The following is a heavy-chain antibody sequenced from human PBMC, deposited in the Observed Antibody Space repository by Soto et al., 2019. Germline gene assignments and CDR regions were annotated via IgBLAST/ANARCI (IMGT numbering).Heavy chain of an antibody. CDR1: GFTFSSYA. CDR3: ARDPAEYCSGATCSYYFDY. CDR2: ISYDGSNK. V-gene: IGHV3-30*04. Sequence: QVQLVESGGGVVQPGRSLRLSCAAPGFTFSSYAMHWVRQAPGKGLEWVAIISYDGSNKYYADSVKGRFTISRDNSKNTLHLQMNSLRGEDTGVYYCARDPAEYCSGATCSYYFDYWGQGTLVTVSS. D-gene: IGHD2-15*01. J-gene: IGHJ4*02.